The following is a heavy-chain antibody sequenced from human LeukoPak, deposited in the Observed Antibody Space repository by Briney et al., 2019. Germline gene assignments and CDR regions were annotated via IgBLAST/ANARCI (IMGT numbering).Heavy chain of an antibody. CDR3: ARKRGYSSSYLFDY. D-gene: IGHD6-6*01. V-gene: IGHV3-7*01. J-gene: IGHJ4*02. Sequence: PGGSLRLSCAASGFTFSSYWMSWVRQAPGKGLEWVANIKQDGSEKYYVDSVKGRFTISRDNAKNSLYLQMNSLRAEDTAVYYCARKRGYSSSYLFDYWGQGTLVTVSS. CDR1: GFTFSSYW. CDR2: IKQDGSEK.